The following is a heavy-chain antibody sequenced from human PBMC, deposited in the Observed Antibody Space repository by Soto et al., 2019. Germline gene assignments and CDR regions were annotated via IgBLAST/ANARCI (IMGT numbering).Heavy chain of an antibody. V-gene: IGHV1-69*01. J-gene: IGHJ6*02. CDR3: ARSQGSSTSLEIYYYYYYGMDV. Sequence: QVQLVQSGAEVKKPGSSVKVSCKASGGTFSSYAISWVRQAPGQGLEWMGGIIPISETTNYAQKFQGRVRITADEPKSTAYMALSSLRSEDTAVYYCARSQGSSTSLEIYYYYYYGMDVWGQGTTVTVSS. CDR2: IIPISETT. D-gene: IGHD2-2*01. CDR1: GGTFSSYA.